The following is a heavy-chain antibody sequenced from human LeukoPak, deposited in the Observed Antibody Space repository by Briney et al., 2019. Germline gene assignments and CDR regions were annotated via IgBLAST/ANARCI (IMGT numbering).Heavy chain of an antibody. CDR2: IRYDGSNK. D-gene: IGHD4-17*01. CDR1: GFTFSSYG. V-gene: IGHV3-30*02. J-gene: IGHJ6*02. CDR3: AREDDTVTTRTLSTPGDV. Sequence: GGSLRLSCAASGFTFSSYGMHWVRQAPGKGLEWVAFIRYDGSNKYYADSVKGRFTISRDNSKNTLYLQMNSLRAEDTAVYYCAREDDTVTTRTLSTPGDVWGQGTTVTVSS.